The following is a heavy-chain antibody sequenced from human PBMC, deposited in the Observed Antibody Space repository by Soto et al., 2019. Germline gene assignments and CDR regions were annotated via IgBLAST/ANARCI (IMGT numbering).Heavy chain of an antibody. J-gene: IGHJ5*02. CDR3: ARGTVTHPGLLYNWFDP. CDR1: GYTFTGYY. V-gene: IGHV1-2*02. D-gene: IGHD4-17*01. Sequence: ASVKVSCKASGYTFTGYYMHWVRQAPGQGLEWMGWINPNSGGTNYAQKFQGRVTMTRDTSISTAYMELSRLRSDDTAVYYCARGTVTHPGLLYNWFDPWGQGTLGTVSS. CDR2: INPNSGGT.